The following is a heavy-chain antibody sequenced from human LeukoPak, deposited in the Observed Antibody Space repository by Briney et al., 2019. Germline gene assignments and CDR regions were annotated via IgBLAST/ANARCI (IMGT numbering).Heavy chain of an antibody. J-gene: IGHJ4*02. V-gene: IGHV1-8*01. Sequence: ASVTVSCKASGYTFTSYDINWVQQATGQGLEWMGWMNPNSGNTGYAQKFQGRVTMTRNTSISTAYMELSSLRSEDTAVYYCARGGDYYDSSGYQDWGQGTLVTVSS. CDR2: MNPNSGNT. D-gene: IGHD3-22*01. CDR3: ARGGDYYDSSGYQD. CDR1: GYTFTSYD.